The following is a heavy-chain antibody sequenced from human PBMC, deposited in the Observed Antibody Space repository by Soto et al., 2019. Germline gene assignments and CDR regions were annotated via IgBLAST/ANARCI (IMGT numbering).Heavy chain of an antibody. CDR1: GGTFRSYA. CDR3: ARDLTIFGVVINYYYGMDV. V-gene: IGHV1-69*13. J-gene: IGHJ6*02. D-gene: IGHD3-3*01. CDR2: IIPIFGTA. Sequence: GASVKVSCKASGGTFRSYAISWVRQAPGQGLEWMGGIIPIFGTANYAQKFQGRVTITADESTSTAYMELSSLRSEDTAVYYCARDLTIFGVVINYYYGMDVWGQGTTVTVSS.